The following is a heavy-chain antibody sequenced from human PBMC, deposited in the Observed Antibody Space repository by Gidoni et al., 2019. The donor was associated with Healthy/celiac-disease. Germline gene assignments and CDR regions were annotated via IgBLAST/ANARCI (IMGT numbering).Heavy chain of an antibody. CDR2: ISSSSSYT. D-gene: IGHD3-10*01. Sequence: QVQLVESGGGLVKPGGSLRLSCAASGFTFSDYYMSWIRQAPGKGLEWVSYISSSSSYTNYADSVKGRFTISRDNAKNSLYLQMNSLRAEDTAMYYCAREYYGSGTNDYWGQGTLVTVSS. CDR1: GFTFSDYY. J-gene: IGHJ4*02. V-gene: IGHV3-11*06. CDR3: AREYYGSGTNDY.